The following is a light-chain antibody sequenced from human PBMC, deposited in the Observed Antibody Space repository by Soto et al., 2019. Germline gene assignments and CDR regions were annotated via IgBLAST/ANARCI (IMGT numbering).Light chain of an antibody. CDR3: QQLRSYPST. CDR2: AAS. J-gene: IGKJ4*01. Sequence: IPVTQSPSSLSASVGDRVTITCRASQDISSYLAWYQQKPGKAPTLLIYAASTLQSGVPSRFSGSGFGTDFTLTIRSLQAEDFANYYCQQLRSYPSTFGGGTKVEIK. CDR1: QDISSY. V-gene: IGKV1-9*01.